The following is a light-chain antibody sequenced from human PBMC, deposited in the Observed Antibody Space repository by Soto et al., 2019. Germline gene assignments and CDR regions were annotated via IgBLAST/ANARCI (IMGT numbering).Light chain of an antibody. J-gene: IGKJ4*01. CDR3: QQYNNWPPLT. CDR2: FAS. CDR1: QSVSSY. V-gene: IGKV3-15*01. Sequence: EIVLTQSPATLSLSPGERATLSCRASQSVSSYLAWYQQKPGQPPRLLIYFASTRATAVPARFTAGGSGTEFTLTISSLQSEDFAVYYCQQYNNWPPLTFGGGTKVDIK.